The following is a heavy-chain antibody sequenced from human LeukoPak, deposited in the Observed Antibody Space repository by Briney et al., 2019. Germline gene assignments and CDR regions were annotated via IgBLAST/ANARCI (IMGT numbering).Heavy chain of an antibody. Sequence: GGSLRLSRAAPGFTFSAYAMTWVRQAPGKGLEWVSSINESGGATYYADSVKGRFTISRDSSKNTLYLQMNSLRAEDTAVYYCAKGVGATPFDYWGQGTLVTVSS. CDR1: GFTFSAYA. J-gene: IGHJ4*02. V-gene: IGHV3-23*01. CDR3: AKGVGATPFDY. CDR2: INESGGAT. D-gene: IGHD1-26*01.